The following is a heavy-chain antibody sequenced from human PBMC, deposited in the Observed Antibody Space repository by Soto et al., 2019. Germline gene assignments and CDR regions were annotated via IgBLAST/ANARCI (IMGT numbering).Heavy chain of an antibody. Sequence: SETLSLTCTVSGGSISSGGYYWSWIRQHPGKGLEWIGYIYYSGSTYYNPSLKSRVTISVDTSKNQFSLKLSSVTAADTAVYYCARAFRRKNLLTDYWGQGTLVTVSS. CDR1: GGSISSGGYY. CDR2: IYYSGST. V-gene: IGHV4-31*03. D-gene: IGHD1-7*01. CDR3: ARAFRRKNLLTDY. J-gene: IGHJ4*02.